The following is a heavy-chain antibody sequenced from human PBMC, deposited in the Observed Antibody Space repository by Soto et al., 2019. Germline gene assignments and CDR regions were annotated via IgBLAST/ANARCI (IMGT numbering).Heavy chain of an antibody. CDR3: ARVAVVPAAISSDYFDY. V-gene: IGHV4-30-4*01. CDR2: IYYSGST. D-gene: IGHD2-2*02. Sequence: SETLSLTCTVSGGSISSGDYYWSWIRQPPGKGLEWIEYIYYSGSTYYNPSLKSRVTISVDTSKNQFSLKLSSVTAADTAVYYCARVAVVPAAISSDYFDYWGQGTLVTVSS. CDR1: GGSISSGDYY. J-gene: IGHJ4*02.